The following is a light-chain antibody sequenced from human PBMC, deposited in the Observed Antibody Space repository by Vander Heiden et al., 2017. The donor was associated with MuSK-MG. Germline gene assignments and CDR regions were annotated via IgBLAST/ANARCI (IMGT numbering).Light chain of an antibody. V-gene: IGKV4-1*01. J-gene: IGKJ2*01. CDR2: WAS. CDR1: QSVLNSSNNKNY. Sequence: DIVMTQSPDSLAVSLGERATVNCKSSQSVLNSSNNKNYLAWYQQKPGQPPKLLISWASTRESGVPDRFSGSGYGTDFTLTISSRQAEDVAVYYCQQHYSNYMYTFGQGTKLEIK. CDR3: QQHYSNYMYT.